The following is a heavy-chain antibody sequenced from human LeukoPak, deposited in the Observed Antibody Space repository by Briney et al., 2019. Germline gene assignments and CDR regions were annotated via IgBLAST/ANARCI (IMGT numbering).Heavy chain of an antibody. V-gene: IGHV4-59*12. D-gene: IGHD3-10*01. CDR3: ARLERFVVRDAWYFDL. CDR2: IYYSGST. J-gene: IGHJ2*01. CDR1: GGSISSYY. Sequence: SETLSLTCTVSGGSISSYYWSWIRQPPGKGLEWIGYIYYSGSTNYNPSLKSRVTISVDTSKNQFSLKLRSVTAADTAVYYCARLERFVVRDAWYFDLWGRGTLVTVSS.